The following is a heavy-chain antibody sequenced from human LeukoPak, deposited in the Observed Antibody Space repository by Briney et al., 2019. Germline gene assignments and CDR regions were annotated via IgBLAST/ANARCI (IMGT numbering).Heavy chain of an antibody. D-gene: IGHD4/OR15-4a*01. V-gene: IGHV3-30-3*01. J-gene: IGHJ4*02. CDR2: ISYDGNIK. CDR1: GFTFSAYA. Sequence: GGSLRLSCAASGFTFSAYAMHWVRQAPGKGLEWVAVISYDGNIKYQADSVKGRFTISRDDSKNTLYLQMNSLRAENTAVYYCARDRSANSRVYYFDYWGQGTLVTVSS. CDR3: ARDRSANSRVYYFDY.